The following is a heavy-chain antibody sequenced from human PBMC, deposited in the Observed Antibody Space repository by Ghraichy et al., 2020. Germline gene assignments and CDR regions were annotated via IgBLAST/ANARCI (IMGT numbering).Heavy chain of an antibody. J-gene: IGHJ4*02. CDR1: GYSFTSYW. Sequence: GESLNISCKGSGYSFTSYWIGWVRQMPGKGLEWMGIIFPGDSDTRYSPSFQGQVTISADKSISTAYLQWSSLKASDTAMYYCARHGGWWLHPIDYWGQGTLVTVSS. CDR2: IFPGDSDT. D-gene: IGHD5-12*01. CDR3: ARHGGWWLHPIDY. V-gene: IGHV5-51*01.